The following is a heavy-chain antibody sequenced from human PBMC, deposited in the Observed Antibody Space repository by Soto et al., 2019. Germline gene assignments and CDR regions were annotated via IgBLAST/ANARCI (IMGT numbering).Heavy chain of an antibody. CDR3: ARDSLRYFEAAWFDP. J-gene: IGHJ5*02. CDR2: IYYSGST. V-gene: IGHV4-31*11. D-gene: IGHD3-9*01. CDR1: GGSISSGGYS. Sequence: PSETLSLTCAVSGGSISSGGYSWSWIRQPPGKGLEWIGYIYYSGSTYYNPSLKSRVTISVDTSKNQFSLKLSSVTAADTAVYYCARDSLRYFEAAWFDPWGQGTLVTVSS.